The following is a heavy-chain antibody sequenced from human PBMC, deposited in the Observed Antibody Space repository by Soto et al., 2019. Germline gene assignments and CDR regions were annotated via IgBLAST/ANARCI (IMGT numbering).Heavy chain of an antibody. V-gene: IGHV3-21*01. CDR2: ISSSSSYI. J-gene: IGHJ6*02. CDR3: ARGVAAPSYYYYGMDV. D-gene: IGHD6-13*01. CDR1: GFXFSSXX. Sequence: EVQLVESGGGLVXXXXXXXXSCAASGFXFSSXXXNWVRQAXXKGXXXVSSISSSSSYIYYADSVKGRFTISRDNAKNSLYLQMNSLRAEDTAVYYCARGVAAPSYYYYGMDVWGQGTTVTVSS.